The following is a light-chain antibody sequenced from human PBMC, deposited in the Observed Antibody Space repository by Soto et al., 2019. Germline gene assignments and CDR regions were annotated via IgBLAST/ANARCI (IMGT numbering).Light chain of an antibody. CDR2: AAS. CDR1: QSVSSAY. CDR3: QQYGSSSTWT. V-gene: IGKV3-20*01. Sequence: EIVLTQSPGTLSLSPGERATLSCRASQSVSSAYLAWYQHKPGQPPTLLIYAASSRVTGIPDRFSGSGSGTDFTLTISRLEPEDFAVYYCQQYGSSSTWTFGQGTKVESK. J-gene: IGKJ1*01.